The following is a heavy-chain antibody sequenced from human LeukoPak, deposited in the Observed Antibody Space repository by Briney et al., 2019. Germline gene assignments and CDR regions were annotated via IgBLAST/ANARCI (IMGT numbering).Heavy chain of an antibody. CDR3: AFKGYSSGWYGLEDWFDP. V-gene: IGHV1-2*02. CDR2: INPNSGGT. J-gene: IGHJ5*02. Sequence: ASVKVSCKASGYTLTGYYMHWVRQAPGQGLEWMGWINPNSGGTNYAQKFQGRVTMTRDTSISTAYMELSRLRSDDTAVYYCAFKGYSSGWYGLEDWFDPWGQGTLVTVSS. CDR1: GYTLTGYY. D-gene: IGHD6-19*01.